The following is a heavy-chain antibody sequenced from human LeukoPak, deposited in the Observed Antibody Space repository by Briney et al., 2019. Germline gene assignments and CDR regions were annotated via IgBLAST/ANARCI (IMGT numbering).Heavy chain of an antibody. V-gene: IGHV3-64*01. CDR3: ARDGARYSGSYYNDY. D-gene: IGHD1-26*01. CDR1: GFTFSSCD. J-gene: IGHJ4*02. CDR2: ISGNGGTT. Sequence: GGSLRLSCAASGFTFSSCDMQWVRQPPGKGLEYVSAISGNGGTTYYANSVKGRFTISRDNSKNTLYLQMGSLRAEDMAVYYCARDGARYSGSYYNDYWGQGTLVTVSS.